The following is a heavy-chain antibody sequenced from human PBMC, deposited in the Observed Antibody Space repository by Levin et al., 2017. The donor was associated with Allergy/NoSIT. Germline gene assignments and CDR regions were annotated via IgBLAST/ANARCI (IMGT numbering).Heavy chain of an antibody. D-gene: IGHD3-10*01. CDR2: IWYDGSNK. Sequence: GGSLRLSCAASGFTFSSYGMHWVRQAPGKGLEWVAVIWYDGSNKYYADSVKGRFTISRDNSKNTLYLQMNSLRAEDTAVYYCARGSISMVRGVMGAFDIWGQGTMVTVSS. CDR3: ARGSISMVRGVMGAFDI. J-gene: IGHJ3*02. V-gene: IGHV3-33*01. CDR1: GFTFSSYG.